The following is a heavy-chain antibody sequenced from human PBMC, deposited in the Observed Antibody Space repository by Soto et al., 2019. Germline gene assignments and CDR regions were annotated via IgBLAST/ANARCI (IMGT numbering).Heavy chain of an antibody. J-gene: IGHJ6*02. CDR2: ISSSSSYI. V-gene: IGHV3-21*01. D-gene: IGHD4-17*01. CDR3: ARVRWITVTTKDYYGMDV. CDR1: GFTFSSYS. Sequence: GGSLRLSCAASGFTFSSYSMNWVRQAPGKGLEWVSSISSSSSYIYYADSVKGRFTISRDNAKNSLYLQMNSLRAEDTAVYYCARVRWITVTTKDYYGMDVWGQGTTVTVSS.